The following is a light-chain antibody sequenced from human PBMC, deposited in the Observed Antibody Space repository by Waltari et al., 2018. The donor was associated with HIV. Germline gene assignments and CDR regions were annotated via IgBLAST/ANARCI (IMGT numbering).Light chain of an antibody. J-gene: IGKJ1*01. CDR3: HNYGTSSHP. V-gene: IGKV1-5*03. Sequence: DIQMTQSPSIISASVGDRVTITCRASQSIYQWLAWYQQTPGKAPKVLMFAASTLVEGVPSRFSGSQSGTEFNLTITNLQPHDFATYYCHNYGTSSHPFGQGTKV. CDR1: QSIYQW. CDR2: AAS.